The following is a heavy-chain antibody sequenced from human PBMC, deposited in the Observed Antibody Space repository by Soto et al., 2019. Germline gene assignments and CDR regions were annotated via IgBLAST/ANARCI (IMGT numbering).Heavy chain of an antibody. CDR1: GGSISSGGYY. Sequence: PSETLSLTCTVSGGSISSGGYYWSWIRQHPGKGLEWIGYIYYSGSTYYNPSLKSRVTISVDTSKNQFSLKLSSVTAADTAVYYCARATKRFGELCWFDPWGQGTLVTAPQ. V-gene: IGHV4-31*03. D-gene: IGHD3-10*01. J-gene: IGHJ5*02. CDR3: ARATKRFGELCWFDP. CDR2: IYYSGST.